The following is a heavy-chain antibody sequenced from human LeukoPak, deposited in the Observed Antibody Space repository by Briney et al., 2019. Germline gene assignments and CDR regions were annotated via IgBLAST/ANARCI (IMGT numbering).Heavy chain of an antibody. D-gene: IGHD1-7*01. CDR1: GFTFSDYA. Sequence: GGSLRLSCAASGFTFSDYAMHWVRQAPGKGLEWVAVISKDGSDKYYPGSVRGRFTTSRDNSKNTIYLQMDSLRAEDTAIYYCARDYWWNYDYWGQGTLVTVSS. V-gene: IGHV3-30-3*01. J-gene: IGHJ4*02. CDR2: ISKDGSDK. CDR3: ARDYWWNYDY.